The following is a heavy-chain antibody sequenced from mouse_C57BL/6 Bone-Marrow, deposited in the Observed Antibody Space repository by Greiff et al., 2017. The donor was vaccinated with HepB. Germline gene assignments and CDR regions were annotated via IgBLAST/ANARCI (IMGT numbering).Heavy chain of an antibody. CDR1: GFTFSDYY. Sequence: EVNLVESEGGLVQPGSSMKLSCTASGFTFSDYYMAWVRQVPEKGLEWVANINYDGSSTYYLDSLKSRFIISRDNAKNILYLQMSSLKSEDTATYYCARGAAGSAMDYWGQGTSVTVSS. CDR3: ARGAAGSAMDY. J-gene: IGHJ4*01. V-gene: IGHV5-16*01. CDR2: INYDGSST.